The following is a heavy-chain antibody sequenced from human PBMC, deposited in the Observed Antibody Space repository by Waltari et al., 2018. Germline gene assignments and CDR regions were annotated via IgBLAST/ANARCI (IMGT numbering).Heavy chain of an antibody. V-gene: IGHV1-3*01. D-gene: IGHD3-9*01. CDR1: GYTFTSYA. Sequence: QVQLVQSGAEVKKPGASVKVSCKASGYTFTSYAMHWVRQAPGQRLEWMGWINAGNGNTKYSQKFQGRVTITRDTSASTAYMELSSLRSEDTAVYYCAKSEGGFRYSWFDPWGQGTLVTVSS. J-gene: IGHJ5*02. CDR2: INAGNGNT. CDR3: AKSEGGFRYSWFDP.